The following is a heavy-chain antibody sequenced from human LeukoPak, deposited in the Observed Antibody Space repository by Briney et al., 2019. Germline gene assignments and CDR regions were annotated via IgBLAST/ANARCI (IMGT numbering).Heavy chain of an antibody. CDR3: ARVSSRVFDY. Sequence: SQTLSLTCAISGDSVSNNNVAWNWIRQSPSRGPEWLGRTYYRSKWYNDYAISVKSRITINPDTSMNQFSLQLNSVTPDDTAVYYCARVSSRVFDYWGQGTLVTVSS. D-gene: IGHD3-10*01. V-gene: IGHV6-1*01. CDR2: TYYRSKWYN. J-gene: IGHJ4*02. CDR1: GDSVSNNNVA.